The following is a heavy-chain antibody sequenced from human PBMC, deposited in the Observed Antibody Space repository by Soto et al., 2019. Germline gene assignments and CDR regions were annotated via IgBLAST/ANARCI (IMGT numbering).Heavy chain of an antibody. CDR3: ARDGAGPLPSDYYYGMDV. CDR1: GFTFSSYS. Sequence: PGGSLRLSCAASGFTFSSYSMNWVRQAPGKGLEWVSSISSSSSYIYYADSVKGRFTISRDNAKNSLYLQMNSLRAEDTAVYYCARDGAGPLPSDYYYGMDVWGQGTKVTVSS. D-gene: IGHD3-16*01. V-gene: IGHV3-21*01. J-gene: IGHJ6*02. CDR2: ISSSSSYI.